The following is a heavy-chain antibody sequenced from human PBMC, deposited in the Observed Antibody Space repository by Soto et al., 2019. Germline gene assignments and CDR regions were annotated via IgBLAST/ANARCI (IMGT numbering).Heavy chain of an antibody. CDR3: ARDLTDIVLMVYAKNSYYYGMDV. D-gene: IGHD2-8*01. CDR2: INPSDGST. Sequence: GASVKVSCKASGYTFTSYYMHWVRQAPGQGLEWMGIINPSDGSTSYAQKFQGRVTMTTDTSTSTAYMELRSLRSDDTAVYYCARDLTDIVLMVYAKNSYYYGMDVWGQGTTVTVSS. V-gene: IGHV1-46*01. CDR1: GYTFTSYY. J-gene: IGHJ6*02.